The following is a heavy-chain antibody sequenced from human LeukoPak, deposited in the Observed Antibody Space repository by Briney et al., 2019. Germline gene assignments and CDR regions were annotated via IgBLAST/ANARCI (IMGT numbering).Heavy chain of an antibody. D-gene: IGHD3-3*01. Sequence: PSETLSLTCTVSGGPISSYYWSWIRQPPGKGLEWIGYIYTSGSTNYNPSLQSRVTISVDTSKNQFSLKLSSVTAADTAVYYCARQDYDFCSGYYRENWFDPWGQGTLVTVSS. V-gene: IGHV4-4*09. J-gene: IGHJ5*02. CDR1: GGPISSYY. CDR2: IYTSGST. CDR3: ARQDYDFCSGYYRENWFDP.